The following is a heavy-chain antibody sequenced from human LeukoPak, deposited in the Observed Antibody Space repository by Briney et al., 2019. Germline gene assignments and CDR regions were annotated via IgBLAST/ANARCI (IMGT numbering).Heavy chain of an antibody. V-gene: IGHV3-23*01. Sequence: PGGTLRLSCAASGFTFSSYGMSWVRQAPGKGLEWVSAISGSGGSTYYADSVKGRFTISRDNSKNTLYVQMNSLRAEDTAVYYCAKGDKPVIAMVKFDYWGQGTLVTVSS. CDR1: GFTFSSYG. CDR3: AKGDKPVIAMVKFDY. D-gene: IGHD5-18*01. J-gene: IGHJ4*02. CDR2: ISGSGGST.